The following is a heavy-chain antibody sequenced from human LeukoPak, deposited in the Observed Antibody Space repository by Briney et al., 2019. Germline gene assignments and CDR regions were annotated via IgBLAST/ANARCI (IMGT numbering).Heavy chain of an antibody. V-gene: IGHV4-38-2*02. J-gene: IGHJ5*02. CDR2: IYHSGST. CDR1: GYSISSGYY. Sequence: SETLSLTCAVSGYSISSGYYWGWIRQPPGKGLEWIGSIYHSGSTYYNPSLKSRATISVDTSKNQFSLKLSSVTAADTAVYYCARDKSPYYYDSSGQNWFDPWGQGTLVTVSS. CDR3: ARDKSPYYYDSSGQNWFDP. D-gene: IGHD3-22*01.